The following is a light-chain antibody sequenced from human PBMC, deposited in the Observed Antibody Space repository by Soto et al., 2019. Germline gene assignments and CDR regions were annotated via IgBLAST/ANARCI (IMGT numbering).Light chain of an antibody. CDR3: SSYTSSSTLDV. J-gene: IGLJ1*01. CDR1: SSDVGDNNY. CDR2: DVT. Sequence: QSALTQPASVSGSPGQSITISCTGTSSDVGDNNYVSWYQQHPGKAPKLMIYDVTHRPSGISNRFSGSKSSNTASLTISGLQAEDEADYYCSSYTSSSTLDVFGTGTKLTVL. V-gene: IGLV2-14*01.